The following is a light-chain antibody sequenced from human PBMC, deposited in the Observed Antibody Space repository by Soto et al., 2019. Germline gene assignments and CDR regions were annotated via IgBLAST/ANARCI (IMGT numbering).Light chain of an antibody. CDR2: GAS. J-gene: IGKJ4*01. CDR3: QQYKNWPLT. CDR1: QSVSSD. Sequence: EIVMTQSPATLSVSPGERATLSCRASQSVSSDLAWYQQKAGQAPRLLIYGASTRATGIPARFSGSGSGTEFTLTIGSLQSEDFAVYYCQQYKNWPLTFGGGTKVEIK. V-gene: IGKV3-15*01.